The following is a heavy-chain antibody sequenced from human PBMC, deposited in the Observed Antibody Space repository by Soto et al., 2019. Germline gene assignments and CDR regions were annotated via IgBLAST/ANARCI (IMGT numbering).Heavy chain of an antibody. D-gene: IGHD2-21*02. CDR3: ARLTVEDGDGYYYYGMDV. CDR1: GGSISSYY. Sequence: SETLSLTCTVSGGSISSYYWSWIRQPPGKGLEWIGSIYYSGSTSYNPSLKSRVTISVDTSKNQFSLKLSSVTAADTAVYYCARLTVEDGDGYYYYGMDVWGQGTTVTVS. J-gene: IGHJ6*02. V-gene: IGHV4-39*01. CDR2: IYYSGST.